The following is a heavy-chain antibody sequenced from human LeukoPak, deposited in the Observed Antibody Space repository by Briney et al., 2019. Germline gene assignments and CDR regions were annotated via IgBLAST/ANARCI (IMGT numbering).Heavy chain of an antibody. CDR1: GYTFTSYG. J-gene: IGHJ5*02. D-gene: IGHD5-12*01. V-gene: IGHV1-18*01. CDR2: ISAYNGNT. CDR3: ARPLVATLLGSSWFDP. Sequence: GASVKVSCKASGYTFTSYGISWVRQAPGQGLEWMGWISAYNGNTNYAQKLQGRVTMTTDTSTSTAYMELRSLRSDDTAVHYCARPLVATLLGSSWFDPWGQGTLVTVSS.